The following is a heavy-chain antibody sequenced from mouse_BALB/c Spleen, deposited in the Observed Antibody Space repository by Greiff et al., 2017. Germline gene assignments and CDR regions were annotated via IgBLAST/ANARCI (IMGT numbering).Heavy chain of an antibody. CDR1: GYTFTSYW. V-gene: IGHV1-5*01. J-gene: IGHJ4*01. CDR2: IYPGNSDT. D-gene: IGHD2-2*01. CDR3: RRESRGYDGPDY. Sequence: EVQLQQSGPVLARPGASVKMSCKASGYTFTSYWMHWVKQRPGQGLEWIGAIYPGNSDTSYNQKFKGKAKLTAVTSTSTAYMELSRLTNEDSAVYYCRRESRGYDGPDYWGKGTSGTVAA.